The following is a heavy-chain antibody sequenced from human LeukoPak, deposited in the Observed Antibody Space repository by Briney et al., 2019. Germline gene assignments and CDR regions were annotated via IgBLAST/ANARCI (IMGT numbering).Heavy chain of an antibody. CDR2: IYYSGST. Sequence: PSEILSLTCTVSGGSISSYYWSWIRQPPGKGLEWIGYIYYSGSTNYNPSLKSRVTISVDTSKNQFSLKLSSVTAADTAVYYCARDSRAVAVAVFDYWGQGTLVTVSS. V-gene: IGHV4-59*01. CDR3: ARDSRAVAVAVFDY. D-gene: IGHD6-19*01. J-gene: IGHJ4*02. CDR1: GGSISSYY.